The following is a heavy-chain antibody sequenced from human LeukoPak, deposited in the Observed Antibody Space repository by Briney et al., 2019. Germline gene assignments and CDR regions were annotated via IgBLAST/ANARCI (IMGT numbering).Heavy chain of an antibody. V-gene: IGHV3-20*04. CDR2: INWNGGST. CDR1: GFTFDDYG. CDR3: ARTNYDILTGFIFDY. J-gene: IGHJ4*02. D-gene: IGHD3-9*01. Sequence: PGGSLRLSCAASGFTFDDYGMSWVRQAPGKGLEWVSGINWNGGSTGYADSVKGRFTISRDNAKNSLYLQMNSLRAEDTAVYYCARTNYDILTGFIFDYWGQGTLVTVSS.